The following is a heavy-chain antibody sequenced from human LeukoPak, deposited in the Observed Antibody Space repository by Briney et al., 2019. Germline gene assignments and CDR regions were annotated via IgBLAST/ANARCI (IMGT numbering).Heavy chain of an antibody. CDR3: ARVKGGSYWDFDD. V-gene: IGHV1-46*01. CDR1: GYTFTSYY. J-gene: IGHJ4*02. Sequence: ASVKVSCKASGYTFTSYYMHWVPQAPGQGLEWMGIINPSGGSTSYAQKFQGRVTMTRDTSTSTVYMEVSSLRSEDTAVYCCARVKGGSYWDFDDWGQGTLVTVSA. CDR2: INPSGGST. D-gene: IGHD1-26*01.